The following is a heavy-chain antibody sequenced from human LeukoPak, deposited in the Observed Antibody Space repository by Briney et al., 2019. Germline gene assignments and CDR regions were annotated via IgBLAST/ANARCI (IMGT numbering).Heavy chain of an antibody. CDR3: ARDRYCSGGSCYSDY. J-gene: IGHJ4*02. V-gene: IGHV4-4*07. Sequence: SETLSLTCTVSGGSISSYYWSWIRQPAGKGLEWIGRIYTSGSTNYNPSLKSRVTMSVGTSKNQFSLKLSSVTAADTAVYYCARDRYCSGGSCYSDYWGQGTLVTVSS. CDR2: IYTSGST. CDR1: GGSISSYY. D-gene: IGHD2-15*01.